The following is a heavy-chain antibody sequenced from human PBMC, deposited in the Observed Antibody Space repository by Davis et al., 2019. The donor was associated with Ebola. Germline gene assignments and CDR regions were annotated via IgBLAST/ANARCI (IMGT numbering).Heavy chain of an antibody. Sequence: PGGSLRLSCAASGFTFSSYAMNWVRQAPGKGLEWVSSITSNGYIYYADSVRGRFTISRDNTKNSLYLQVNSLRAEDTAVYYCARWSLEAYGMDVWGQGTTVTVSS. V-gene: IGHV3-21*01. J-gene: IGHJ6*02. CDR2: ITSNGYI. CDR3: ARWSLEAYGMDV. CDR1: GFTFSSYA. D-gene: IGHD3-16*02.